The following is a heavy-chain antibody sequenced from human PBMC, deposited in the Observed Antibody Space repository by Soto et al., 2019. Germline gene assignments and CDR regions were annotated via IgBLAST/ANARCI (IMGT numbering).Heavy chain of an antibody. D-gene: IGHD3-3*01. CDR1: GFTFSSYG. J-gene: IGHJ6*02. CDR2: ISYDGSNK. V-gene: IGHV3-30*03. Sequence: SLRLSCAASGFTFSSYGMHWVRQAPGKGLEWVAVISYDGSNKYYADSVKGRFTISRDNSKNTLYLQMNSLRAEDTAVYYCARGRTGLRFLEWLSPGMDVWGQGTTVTVSS. CDR3: ARGRTGLRFLEWLSPGMDV.